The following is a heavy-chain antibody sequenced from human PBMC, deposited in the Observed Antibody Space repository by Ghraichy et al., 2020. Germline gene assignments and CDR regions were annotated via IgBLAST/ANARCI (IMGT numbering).Heavy chain of an antibody. V-gene: IGHV3-7*01. CDR3: ARGGALRFSLMDV. CDR2: INQDGSDK. J-gene: IGHJ6*02. Sequence: GGSLRLSCAVSGFTFSNHWMSWVRQASGKGLEWVANINQDGSDKYYVDSVKGRFTISRDNAKNSLYLQMNSLRAEDTAVYYCARGGALRFSLMDVWGQGTTVTVSS. CDR1: GFTFSNHW. D-gene: IGHD3-3*01.